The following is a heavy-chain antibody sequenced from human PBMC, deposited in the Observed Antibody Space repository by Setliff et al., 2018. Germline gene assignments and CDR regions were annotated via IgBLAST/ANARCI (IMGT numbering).Heavy chain of an antibody. V-gene: IGHV4-59*11. Sequence: ASETLSLTCTVSGGSISSHYWSWIRQPPGKGLEWIGSIYYSGSTYYNPSLKSRVTISVDTSKNQFSLKLSSVTAADTAVYYCARDGCSGGSCYSPSLFDPWGQGTLVTVSS. D-gene: IGHD2-15*01. CDR2: IYYSGST. CDR1: GGSISSHY. J-gene: IGHJ5*02. CDR3: ARDGCSGGSCYSPSLFDP.